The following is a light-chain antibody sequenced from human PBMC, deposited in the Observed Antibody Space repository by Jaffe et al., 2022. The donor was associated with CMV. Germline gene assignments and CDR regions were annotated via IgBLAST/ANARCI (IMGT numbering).Light chain of an antibody. CDR1: QSISSY. CDR2: AAS. Sequence: DIQMTQSPSSLSASVGDRVSLTCRSSQSISSYLNWYQQKPGKAPKVLIYAASILQRGVPSRFRGSGSGTEFTLTISSLQPEDFAIYYCQQTYRTPYTFGQGTKLAI. V-gene: IGKV1-39*01. CDR3: QQTYRTPYT. J-gene: IGKJ2*01.